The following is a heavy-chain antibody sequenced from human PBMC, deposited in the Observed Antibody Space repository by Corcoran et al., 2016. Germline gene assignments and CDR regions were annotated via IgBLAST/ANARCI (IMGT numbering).Heavy chain of an antibody. J-gene: IGHJ4*02. CDR3: ARGHSSWPFDY. CDR1: GYTFINYG. CDR2: ISAHNGDT. V-gene: IGHV1-18*01. Sequence: QVQFVQSGPEMKKPGASVKVSCKASGYTFINYGVTWVRQAPGQGLEWMGMISAHNGDTNYAQKFQGRVSMTTDTSMNAAYMELRSLRHDDTAVYYCARGHSSWPFDYWGQGTLVTVS. D-gene: IGHD6-13*01.